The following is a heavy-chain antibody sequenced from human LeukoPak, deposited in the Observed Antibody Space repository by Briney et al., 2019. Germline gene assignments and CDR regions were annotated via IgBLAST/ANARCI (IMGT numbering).Heavy chain of an antibody. V-gene: IGHV3-23*01. J-gene: IGHJ3*02. CDR2: ISGSGANT. Sequence: GGSLRLSCVASGFSFSSYGMSWVRQAPGKGLEWVSVISGSGANTYYADSVRGRFTISRDKSRNTLYLQMNTLRAEDTAVYYCAKSRTMVRAEHHAFDIWGQGTLVTVSS. CDR3: AKSRTMVRAEHHAFDI. CDR1: GFSFSSYG. D-gene: IGHD3-10*01.